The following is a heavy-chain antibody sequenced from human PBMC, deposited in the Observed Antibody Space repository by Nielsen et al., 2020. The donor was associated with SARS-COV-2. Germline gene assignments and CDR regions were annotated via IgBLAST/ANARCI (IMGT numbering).Heavy chain of an antibody. V-gene: IGHV3-48*02. D-gene: IGHD1-26*01. CDR1: GFTFSSYS. J-gene: IGHJ6*02. Sequence: GGSLRLSCAASGFTFSSYSMNWVCQAPGKGLEWVSYISSSSTIYYADSVKGRFTISRDNAKNSLYLQMNSLRDEDTAVYYCARDRGGSGSYYYGMDVWGQGTTVTVSS. CDR3: ARDRGGSGSYYYGMDV. CDR2: ISSSSTI.